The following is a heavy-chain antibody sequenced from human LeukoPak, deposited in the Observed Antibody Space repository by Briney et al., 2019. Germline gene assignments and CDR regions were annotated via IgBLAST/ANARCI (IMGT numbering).Heavy chain of an antibody. CDR2: ISYDGSNK. D-gene: IGHD5-18*01. CDR3: ARGDTAMVLSPFDY. CDR1: GFTFSSYA. Sequence: SGGSLRLSCAASGFTFSSYAMHWVRQAPGKGLEWVAVISYDGSNKYYADSVKGRFTISRDNSKNTLYLQMNSLRAEDTAVYYCARGDTAMVLSPFDYWGQGTLVTVSS. V-gene: IGHV3-30-3*01. J-gene: IGHJ4*02.